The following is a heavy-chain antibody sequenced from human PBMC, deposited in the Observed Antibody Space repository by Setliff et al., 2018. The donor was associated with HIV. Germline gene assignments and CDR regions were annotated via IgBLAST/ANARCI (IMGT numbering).Heavy chain of an antibody. CDR1: GFTFNSYA. D-gene: IGHD6-19*01. V-gene: IGHV3-33*03. CDR3: AKDQEWLVEVEGDALHI. Sequence: GGSLRLSCAASGFTFNSYAMHWVRQAPGKGLEWVAVIWYDGSKKYYGDSVKGRFTISRDKSKNTLYLQMDSLRAEDTAAYYCAKDQEWLVEVEGDALHIWGQGTMVTVSS. J-gene: IGHJ3*02. CDR2: IWYDGSKK.